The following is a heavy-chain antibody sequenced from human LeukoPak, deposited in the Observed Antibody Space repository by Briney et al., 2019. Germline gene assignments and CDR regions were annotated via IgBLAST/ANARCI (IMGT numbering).Heavy chain of an antibody. V-gene: IGHV1-3*01. Sequence: GASVKVSCKASGYTFTSYAMHWVRQAPGQRLEWMGWINAGNGNTKYSQKFQGRVTVTRDTSASTAYMELSSLRSEDTAVYYCARVNSGWYGLVIDYWGQGTLVTVSS. D-gene: IGHD6-19*01. J-gene: IGHJ4*02. CDR1: GYTFTSYA. CDR2: INAGNGNT. CDR3: ARVNSGWYGLVIDY.